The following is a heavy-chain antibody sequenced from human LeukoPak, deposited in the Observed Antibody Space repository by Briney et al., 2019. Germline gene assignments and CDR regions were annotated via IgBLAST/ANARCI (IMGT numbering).Heavy chain of an antibody. CDR3: ARDAPTTIAARRDDY. D-gene: IGHD6-6*01. J-gene: IGHJ4*02. CDR2: INPNSGGT. CDR1: GYTFTGYY. Sequence: ASVKVSCKASGYTFTGYYMHWVRQAPGQGLEWMGWINPNSGGTNYAQKFQGRATMTRDTSISTAYMELSRLRSDDTAVYYCARDAPTTIAARRDDYWGQGTLVTVSS. V-gene: IGHV1-2*02.